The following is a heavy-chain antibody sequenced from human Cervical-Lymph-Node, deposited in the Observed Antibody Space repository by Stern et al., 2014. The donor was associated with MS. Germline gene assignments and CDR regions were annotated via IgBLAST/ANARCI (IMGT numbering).Heavy chain of an antibody. Sequence: EVQLVESGAEVKKPGEYLKISCKGSGYSFITYSIGWVRQMPGKGLEWMGVIYPGDSDARYSPSFQGQVTISADKSISTAYLQWSSLKASDTAIYYCARMSRRCFDYWGQGTLVTVSP. CDR1: GYSFITYS. CDR3: ARMSRRCFDY. V-gene: IGHV5-51*01. CDR2: IYPGDSDA. J-gene: IGHJ4*02. D-gene: IGHD4-17*01.